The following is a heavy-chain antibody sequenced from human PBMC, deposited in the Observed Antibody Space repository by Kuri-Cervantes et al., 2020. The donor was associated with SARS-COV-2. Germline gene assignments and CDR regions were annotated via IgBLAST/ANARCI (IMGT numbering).Heavy chain of an antibody. Sequence: GGSLRLSCAASGFTFSSYSMNWVRRAPGKGLEWVSSISSSSSYIYYADSVKGRFTISRDNAKNSLYLQMNSLRAEDTAVHYCARAGVKDIVATITSYYYYYGMDVWGQGTTVTVSS. D-gene: IGHD5-12*01. J-gene: IGHJ6*02. CDR3: ARAGVKDIVATITSYYYYYGMDV. CDR1: GFTFSSYS. V-gene: IGHV3-21*01. CDR2: ISSSSSYI.